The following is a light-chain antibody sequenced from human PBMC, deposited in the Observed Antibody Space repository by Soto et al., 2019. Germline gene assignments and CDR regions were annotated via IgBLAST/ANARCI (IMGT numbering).Light chain of an antibody. CDR3: QHYNNWPPWT. V-gene: IGKV3-15*01. CDR1: QSVSTN. Sequence: EIVMTQSPATLSVSPGERVTLSCRASQSVSTNLAWYQQKPGQAPRLLIYGASTRATGIPARFSGSGSGTEFTLTISSLQSEDFAIYYCQHYNNWPPWTFGQATKVEIK. J-gene: IGKJ1*01. CDR2: GAS.